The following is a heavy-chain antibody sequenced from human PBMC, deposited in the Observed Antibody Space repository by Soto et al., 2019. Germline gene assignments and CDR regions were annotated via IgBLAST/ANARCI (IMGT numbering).Heavy chain of an antibody. J-gene: IGHJ4*02. D-gene: IGHD3-16*02. CDR2: IDPADSYT. V-gene: IGHV5-10-1*01. CDR3: ARRYTLTSPFDY. Sequence: GESLKISCKGSGYSFTCYWISWVRQMPGKGLEWMGRIDPADSYTNYSPSFQGHVTISGDKSINTAYLQWSSLKASDTAIYYCARRYTLTSPFDYWGQGTLVTVSS. CDR1: GYSFTCYW.